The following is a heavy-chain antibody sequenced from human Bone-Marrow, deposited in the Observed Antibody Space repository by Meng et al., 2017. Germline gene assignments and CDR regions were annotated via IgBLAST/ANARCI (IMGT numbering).Heavy chain of an antibody. CDR3: AREQWLVPLYYYYGMDV. Sequence: WIRQAPGQGLEWMGGIIPIFGTANYAQKFQGRVTITADESTSTAYMELSSLRSEDTAVYYCAREQWLVPLYYYYGMDVWGQGTTVTVSS. D-gene: IGHD6-19*01. V-gene: IGHV1-69*01. J-gene: IGHJ6*02. CDR2: IIPIFGTA.